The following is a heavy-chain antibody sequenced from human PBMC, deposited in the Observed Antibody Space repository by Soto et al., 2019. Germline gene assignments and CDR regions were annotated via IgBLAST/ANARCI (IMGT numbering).Heavy chain of an antibody. J-gene: IGHJ4*02. CDR3: ARQAPKFNYYYGSGSYFDY. D-gene: IGHD3-10*01. CDR2: ISSSSSTI. CDR1: GFTFSSYI. Sequence: EVQLVESGGGLVQPGGSLRLSCAASGFTFSSYIMNWVRQAPGKGQEWVSYISSSSSTIYYADSVKGRVTISSDNDKNSLYLQMNSLRAEDTAVYYCARQAPKFNYYYGSGSYFDYWGQGTLVTVSS. V-gene: IGHV3-48*01.